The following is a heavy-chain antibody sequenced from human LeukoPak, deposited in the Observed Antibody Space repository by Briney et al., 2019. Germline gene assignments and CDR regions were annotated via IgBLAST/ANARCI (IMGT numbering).Heavy chain of an antibody. CDR2: INPNSGGT. CDR3: ARDSDSYSSSWGGFDP. J-gene: IGHJ5*02. V-gene: IGHV1-2*02. Sequence: ASVKVSCKASGYTFTGYYMHWVRQAPGQGLEWMGWINPNSGGTNYAQKFQGRVTMTRDTSISTAYMELSRLRSDDTAVYYCARDSDSYSSSWGGFDPWGQGTLVTVSS. CDR1: GYTFTGYY. D-gene: IGHD6-13*01.